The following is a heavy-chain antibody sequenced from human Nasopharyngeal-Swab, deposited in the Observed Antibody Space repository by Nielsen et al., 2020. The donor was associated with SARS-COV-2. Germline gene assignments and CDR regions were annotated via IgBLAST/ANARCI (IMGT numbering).Heavy chain of an antibody. J-gene: IGHJ4*02. D-gene: IGHD3-22*01. CDR1: GFTFSSYE. CDR2: ISSSGSTI. V-gene: IGHV3-48*03. CDR3: ARVAPHYYDSSGYHLDY. Sequence: GESLKISCAASGFTFSSYEMNWVRQAPGKGLEWVSYISSSGSTIYYADSVKGRFTISRDNAKNSLYLQMNSLRAEDTAVYYRARVAPHYYDSSGYHLDYWGQGTLVTVSS.